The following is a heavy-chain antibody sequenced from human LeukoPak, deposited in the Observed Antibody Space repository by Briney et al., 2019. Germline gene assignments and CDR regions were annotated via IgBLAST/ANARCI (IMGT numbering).Heavy chain of an antibody. CDR3: AGIAAAGTPGFDY. CDR2: INPNSGGT. D-gene: IGHD6-13*01. Sequence: ASVKVSCKASGYTLTGYYMHWVQQAPGQGLEWMGWINPNSGGTNYAQKFQGRVTMTRDTSISTAYMELSGLRSDDTAVYYCAGIAAAGTPGFDYWGQGTLVTVSS. J-gene: IGHJ4*02. CDR1: GYTLTGYY. V-gene: IGHV1-2*02.